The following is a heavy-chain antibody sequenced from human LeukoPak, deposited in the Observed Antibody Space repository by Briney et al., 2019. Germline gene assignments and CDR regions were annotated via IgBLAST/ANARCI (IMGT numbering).Heavy chain of an antibody. CDR3: GRELNTASPFGY. CDR2: VFFSRST. J-gene: IGHJ4*02. Sequence: SHTLSPTRSLSGPSLSTYYWRWVRPPPGKGLGCIGYVFFSRSTKYNPSFKSRATMSANTSSNHSSMLLPSANAANTAVYFCGRELNTASPFGYWGQGKLVIVSP. D-gene: IGHD2-21*02. CDR1: GPSLSTYY. V-gene: IGHV4-59*01.